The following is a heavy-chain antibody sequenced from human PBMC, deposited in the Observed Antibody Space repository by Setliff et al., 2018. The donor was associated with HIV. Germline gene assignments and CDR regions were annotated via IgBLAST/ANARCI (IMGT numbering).Heavy chain of an antibody. CDR1: GFSFSSYG. CDR2: ISSSSRSK. J-gene: IGHJ6*03. D-gene: IGHD6-13*01. V-gene: IGHV3-21*01. Sequence: GGSLRLSCAASGFSFSSYGMHWVRQAPGKGLEWVSSISSSSRSKYYADSVKGRFTISRENARDSLYLQMNSLRAGDTAVYYCARRAGYTSSWYREDYFYMDVWAKGPRSPSP. CDR3: ARRAGYTSSWYREDYFYMDV.